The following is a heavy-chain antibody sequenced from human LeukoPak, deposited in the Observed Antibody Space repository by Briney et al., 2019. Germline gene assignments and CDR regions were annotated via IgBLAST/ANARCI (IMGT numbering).Heavy chain of an antibody. CDR2: IYHSGST. Sequence: SETLSLTCTVSGYSISSGYYWGWIRQPPGKGLEWIGSIYHSGSTYYNPSLKSRVTISVDTSKNQFSLKLSSVTAADTAVYYCARAIDGYDFWSGYFGYFDYWGQGTLVTVSS. D-gene: IGHD3-3*01. CDR3: ARAIDGYDFWSGYFGYFDY. J-gene: IGHJ4*02. V-gene: IGHV4-38-2*02. CDR1: GYSISSGYY.